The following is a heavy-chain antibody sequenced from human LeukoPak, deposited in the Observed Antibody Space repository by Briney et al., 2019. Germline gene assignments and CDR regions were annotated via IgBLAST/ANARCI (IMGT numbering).Heavy chain of an antibody. V-gene: IGHV3-48*03. CDR1: GFTFSSYE. J-gene: IGHJ6*02. Sequence: AGGSLRLSCAASGFTFSSYEMNWVRQAPGKGLEWVSYISSSGSTIYYADSVKGRFTISRDNAKNSLYLQMNSLRAEDTAVYYCAREGGYSYGHFYGMDVWGQGTTVTVSS. CDR2: ISSSGSTI. D-gene: IGHD5-18*01. CDR3: AREGGYSYGHFYGMDV.